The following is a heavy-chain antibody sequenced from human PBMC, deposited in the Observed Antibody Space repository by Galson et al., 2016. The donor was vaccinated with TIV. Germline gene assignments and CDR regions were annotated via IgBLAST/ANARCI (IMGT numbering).Heavy chain of an antibody. CDR1: ALTVSDNY. D-gene: IGHD2-21*01. CDR3: TRERRFCGNNCYLSYYYGMDV. Sequence: SLRLSCAASALTVSDNYMTWVRQAPGKGLEWVAIMSSGGSLNYADFVRGRFTVSRDNSKNTLYLQMNRLRIDDTAIYYYTRERRFCGNNCYLSYYYGMDVWGQGTTVTVSS. V-gene: IGHV3-66*02. CDR2: MSSGGSL. J-gene: IGHJ6*02.